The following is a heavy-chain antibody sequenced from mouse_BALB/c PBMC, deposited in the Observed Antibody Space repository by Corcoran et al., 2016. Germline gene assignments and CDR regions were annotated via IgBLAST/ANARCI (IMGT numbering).Heavy chain of an antibody. D-gene: IGHD4-1*01. J-gene: IGHJ3*01. V-gene: IGHV1-18*01. CDR3: SRRDTGTGFAY. CDR1: GYTFTNYN. Sequence: EVLLKQSGPELVKPGASVKIPCKASGYTFTNYNMDWVKQSHGQSLEWIADINPNNGGSLYNQKFKGKATLTVDKSSSTAYMELRSLTSEDTAVFYCSRRDTGTGFAYLGQGTLVTVS. CDR2: INPNNGGS.